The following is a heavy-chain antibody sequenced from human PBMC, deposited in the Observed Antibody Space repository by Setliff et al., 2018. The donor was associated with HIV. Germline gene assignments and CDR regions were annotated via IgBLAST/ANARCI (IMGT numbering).Heavy chain of an antibody. J-gene: IGHJ4*02. V-gene: IGHV3-23*01. CDR1: GFTFSSYA. Sequence: GESLKISCAASGFTFSSYAMSWVRQAPGKGLEWVSTIPVGDPTTYYAASVKGRFTISRDNSKNTLYLQMNSLTADDTAAYYCAKRSSSDNSVPGNYFDYWGQGTLVTVSS. CDR2: IPVGDPTT. D-gene: IGHD3-22*01. CDR3: AKRSSSDNSVPGNYFDY.